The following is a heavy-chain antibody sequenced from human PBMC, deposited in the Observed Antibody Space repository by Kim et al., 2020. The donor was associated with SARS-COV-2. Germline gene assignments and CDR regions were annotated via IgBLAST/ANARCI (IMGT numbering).Heavy chain of an antibody. CDR2: TYYSSKWYS. J-gene: IGHJ6*03. CDR1: GDSVSSNSAT. D-gene: IGHD3-16*01. CDR3: AREGGRTDYMDV. Sequence: SQTLSLTCAISGDSVSSNSATWTWIRQSPSRGLEWLGRTYYSSKWYSDYAISVKSRITINSDTSKNQFSLQLDSVTPEDTAVYYCAREGGRTDYMDVWGK. V-gene: IGHV6-1*01.